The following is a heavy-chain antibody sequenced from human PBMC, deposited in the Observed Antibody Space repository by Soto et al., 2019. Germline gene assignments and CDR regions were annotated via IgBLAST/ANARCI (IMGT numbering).Heavy chain of an antibody. CDR1: GGTFSSYA. D-gene: IGHD1-26*01. Sequence: SVKVSCKASGGTFSSYAISWVRQAPGQGLEWMGGIIPIFGTANYAQKFQGRVTITADESTSTAYMELSSLRSEDTAVYYCARDHLGANGYFDYWGQGTLVTVAS. CDR3: ARDHLGANGYFDY. CDR2: IIPIFGTA. J-gene: IGHJ4*02. V-gene: IGHV1-69*13.